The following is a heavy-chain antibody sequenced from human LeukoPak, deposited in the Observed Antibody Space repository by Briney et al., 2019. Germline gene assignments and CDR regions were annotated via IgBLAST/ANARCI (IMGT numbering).Heavy chain of an antibody. CDR2: INHRGRT. V-gene: IGHV4-34*01. D-gene: IGHD4-17*01. Sequence: SETLSLTCAVYGESFRGYYWSWIRQPPGKGLEWIGEINHRGRTNYNPSLKSRVTMSVDTSKSQFSLNLSSVTAADTSVYYCARVDYGDYSKAFDYWGQGTLVTVSS. J-gene: IGHJ4*02. CDR1: GESFRGYY. CDR3: ARVDYGDYSKAFDY.